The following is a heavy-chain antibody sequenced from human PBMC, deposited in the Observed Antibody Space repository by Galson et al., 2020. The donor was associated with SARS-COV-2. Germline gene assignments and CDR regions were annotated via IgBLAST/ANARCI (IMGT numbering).Heavy chain of an antibody. CDR1: GGSISSYY. J-gene: IGHJ2*01. D-gene: IGHD3-22*01. Sequence: ETSETLSLTCTVSGGSISSYYWSWIRQPPGKGLEWIGYIYYSGSTNYIPSLKSRVTISVDTSKNQFSLKLSSVTAADTAVYYCARAPVGYYNRSNYTLWYFDLLGRGTLVTVSS. CDR3: ARAPVGYYNRSNYTLWYFDL. V-gene: IGHV4-59*01. CDR2: IYYSGST.